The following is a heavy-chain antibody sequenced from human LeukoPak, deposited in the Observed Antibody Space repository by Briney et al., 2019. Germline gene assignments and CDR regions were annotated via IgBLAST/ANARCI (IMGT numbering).Heavy chain of an antibody. D-gene: IGHD3-10*01. CDR1: GGSFSGHY. CDR2: INHSGST. CDR3: ARRSVTMVRGVIRSPFDY. V-gene: IGHV4-34*01. J-gene: IGHJ4*02. Sequence: SETLSLTCAVYGGSFSGHYWSWIRQPPGKGLGWIGEINHSGSTNYNPSLKSRVTISVDTSKNQLSLKLSSVTAADTAVYYCARRSVTMVRGVIRSPFDYWGQGTLVTVSS.